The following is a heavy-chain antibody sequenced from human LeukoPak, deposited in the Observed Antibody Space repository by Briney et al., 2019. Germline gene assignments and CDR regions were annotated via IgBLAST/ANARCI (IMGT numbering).Heavy chain of an antibody. J-gene: IGHJ4*02. CDR2: IYYSGST. CDR3: ARERGSSSYFYFDY. CDR1: GGSVSSGGYY. Sequence: SQTLSLTCTVSGGSVSSGGYYWSWIRQHPGKGLEWIGYIYYSGSTYYNPSLKSRVTMSVDTSKNQFSLRLSSVTAADTAVYYCARERGSSSYFYFDYWGQGTLVTVSS. D-gene: IGHD6-13*01. V-gene: IGHV4-31*03.